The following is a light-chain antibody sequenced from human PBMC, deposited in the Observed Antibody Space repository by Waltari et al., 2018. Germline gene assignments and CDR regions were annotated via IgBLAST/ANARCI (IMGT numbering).Light chain of an antibody. J-gene: IGLJ2*01. V-gene: IGLV1-40*01. CDR3: QSFDISLSGGVV. CDR2: GNN. Sequence: QSVLTQAPSVSGAPGQRVTISCTAGDSNIASFGFNWYQHLPGTAPKLLIYGNNKRPSGGPDRFSGSKSGTSASLAITGLRAEDEADYYCQSFDISLSGGVVFGGGTKVTVL. CDR1: DSNIASFG.